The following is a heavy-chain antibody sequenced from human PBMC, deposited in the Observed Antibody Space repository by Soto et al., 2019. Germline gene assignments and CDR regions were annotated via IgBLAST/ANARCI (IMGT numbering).Heavy chain of an antibody. V-gene: IGHV4-34*01. CDR2: INHSGST. D-gene: IGHD6-13*01. J-gene: IGHJ5*02. CDR3: ARVSLQTAACFFDLFDP. Sequence: PSETLSLTCAVYGGSCGSFSGYYWSWIRQPPGKGLEWIGEINHSGSTNYNPSLKSRVTISVDTSKNQFTLKLSSVTAADTAVYYCARVSLQTAACFFDLFDPWGQGTLVTVSS. CDR1: GGSCGSFSGYY.